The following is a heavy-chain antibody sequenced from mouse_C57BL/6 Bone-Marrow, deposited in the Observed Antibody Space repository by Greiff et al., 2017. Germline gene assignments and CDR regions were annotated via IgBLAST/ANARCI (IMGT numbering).Heavy chain of an antibody. Sequence: VQLQQSGPELVKPGASVKISCKASGYAFSSSWMNWVKQRPGKGLEWIGRIYPGDGDTNYNGKFKGKATLTADKSSSTAYMQLSSLTSEDSAVYFCASSYDYGYFDVWGTGTMVTVSS. J-gene: IGHJ1*03. CDR2: IYPGDGDT. CDR1: GYAFSSSW. D-gene: IGHD2-3*01. V-gene: IGHV1-82*01. CDR3: ASSYDYGYFDV.